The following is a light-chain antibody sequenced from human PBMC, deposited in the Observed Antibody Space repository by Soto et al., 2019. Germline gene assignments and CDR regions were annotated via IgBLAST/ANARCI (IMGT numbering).Light chain of an antibody. CDR1: QSISTW. CDR2: KAS. V-gene: IGKV1-5*03. Sequence: DIQMTQSPSTLSASVGDRVTITCRASQSISTWLAWYQQKPGKAPKLLMYKASSLKSGVPSRFSGSGSGTEFTLTISSLQPDDFATYYCQQYSTYPRTFGQGTKVEIK. CDR3: QQYSTYPRT. J-gene: IGKJ1*01.